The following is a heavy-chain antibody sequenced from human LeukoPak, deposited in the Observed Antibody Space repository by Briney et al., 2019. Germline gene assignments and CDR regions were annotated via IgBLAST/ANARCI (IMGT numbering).Heavy chain of an antibody. CDR3: VRSPACSSGTCYPNWFDP. CDR1: GYIFTNNW. V-gene: IGHV5-51*01. CDR2: TYPGDSNT. J-gene: IGHJ5*02. Sequence: GESLKISCKGSGYIFTNNWIGWVRQMPGKGLEWMGITYPGDSNTRYSPSFQGQVTISADKSISSAYLQWSSLKASDTAMYYCVRSPACSSGTCYPNWFDPWGQGTLVTVSS. D-gene: IGHD2-15*01.